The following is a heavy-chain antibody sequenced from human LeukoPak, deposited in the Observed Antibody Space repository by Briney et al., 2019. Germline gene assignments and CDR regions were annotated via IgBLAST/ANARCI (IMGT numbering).Heavy chain of an antibody. D-gene: IGHD3-16*01. CDR3: ARDQRSYDYVMYYFDY. J-gene: IGHJ4*02. V-gene: IGHV3-30*04. CDR1: GFTFSSYA. CDR2: ISYDGSNK. Sequence: PGGSLRLSCAASGFTFSSYAMHWVRQAPGKGLEWVAVISYDGSNKYYADSVKGRFTISRDNSKNTLYLQMNSLRAEDTAVYYCARDQRSYDYVMYYFDYWGQGTLVTGSS.